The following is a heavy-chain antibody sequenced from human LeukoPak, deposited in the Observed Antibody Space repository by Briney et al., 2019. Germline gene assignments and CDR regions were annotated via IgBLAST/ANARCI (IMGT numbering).Heavy chain of an antibody. D-gene: IGHD5-18*01. J-gene: IGHJ3*02. CDR1: GGTFSNYA. V-gene: IGHV1-69*04. Sequence: KASGGTFSNYAFSWVRQAPGQGLEWMGRIIPILDITNYAQKFQGRVTITADKSTSTAYMELSSLRSEDTAVYYCTRERYAYGYEASEIWGQGTMVTVSS. CDR3: TRERYAYGYEASEI. CDR2: IIPILDIT.